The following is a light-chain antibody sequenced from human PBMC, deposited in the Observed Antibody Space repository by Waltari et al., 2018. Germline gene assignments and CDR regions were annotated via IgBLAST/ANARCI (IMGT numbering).Light chain of an antibody. Sequence: DIQMTQSPSVMSASVGDRVTITCRAGQGIRNYLAWFQQKLGEAPKRVIYAASNLQSGVPSRFSGSGSGTEFTLTISSLQPEDFATYYCLQHSSHPQTFGQGTKLEIK. CDR2: AAS. CDR3: LQHSSHPQT. CDR1: QGIRNY. J-gene: IGKJ2*01. V-gene: IGKV1-17*03.